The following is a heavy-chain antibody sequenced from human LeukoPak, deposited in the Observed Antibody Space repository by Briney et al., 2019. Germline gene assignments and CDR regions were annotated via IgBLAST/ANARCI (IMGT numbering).Heavy chain of an antibody. D-gene: IGHD5-18*01. J-gene: IGHJ6*03. Sequence: GGSLRLSCEASGFTFSSYAMSWVRQAPGKGLEWVAVIWYDGSNKYYADSVKGRFTISRDNSKNTLYLQMNSLRAEDTAVYYCARDGHTAMVVGGHYYYYYYMDVWGKGTTVTVSS. CDR3: ARDGHTAMVVGGHYYYYYYMDV. V-gene: IGHV3-33*08. CDR1: GFTFSSYA. CDR2: IWYDGSNK.